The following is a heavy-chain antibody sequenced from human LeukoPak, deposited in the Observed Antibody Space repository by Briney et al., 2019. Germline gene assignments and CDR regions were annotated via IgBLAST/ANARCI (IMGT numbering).Heavy chain of an antibody. Sequence: PGGSLRLSCTASGVRVDDYYMTWIREVPGRGLEWGSFVSPSGGIIDYADSVKGRLIISRDNAKNSVALQMNSLRAEDTAVYYCATTMITGPFTFWGQGTLVSVSS. V-gene: IGHV3-11*01. J-gene: IGHJ4*02. CDR1: GVRVDDYY. D-gene: IGHD3-22*01. CDR3: ATTMITGPFTF. CDR2: VSPSGGII.